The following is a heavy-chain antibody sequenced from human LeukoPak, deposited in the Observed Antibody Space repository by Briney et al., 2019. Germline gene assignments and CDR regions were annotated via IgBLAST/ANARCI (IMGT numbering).Heavy chain of an antibody. V-gene: IGHV1-18*01. CDR2: ISGYNGNT. Sequence: ASVKVSCKASGYTFTSYGISWVRQAPGQGLEWMGWISGYNGNTNYAQKFQGRVTMTTDTSTSTAYMELRRLRSDDTAVYYCARELVSAGLIGYWGQGTLVTVSS. D-gene: IGHD3-10*02. CDR1: GYTFTSYG. CDR3: ARELVSAGLIGY. J-gene: IGHJ4*02.